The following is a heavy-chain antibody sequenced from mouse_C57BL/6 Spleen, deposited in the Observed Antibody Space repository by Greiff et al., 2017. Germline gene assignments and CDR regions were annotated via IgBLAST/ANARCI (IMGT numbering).Heavy chain of an antibody. Sequence: VQLQQPGAELVQPGASVKLSCTASGYTFTSYWMHWVKQRPGQGLEWIGMIHPNSGSTNYTEKLKSKSTLTVDKSSSTVYLQLSSLTSEDSAVYYCARSGSYYYGSSYDCAMGYWGQGTSVTVSS. J-gene: IGHJ4*01. V-gene: IGHV1-64*01. CDR2: IHPNSGST. CDR1: GYTFTSYW. D-gene: IGHD1-1*01. CDR3: ARSGSYYYGSSYDCAMGY.